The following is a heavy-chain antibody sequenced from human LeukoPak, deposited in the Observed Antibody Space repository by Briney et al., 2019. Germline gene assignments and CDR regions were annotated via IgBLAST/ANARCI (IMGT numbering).Heavy chain of an antibody. CDR3: AKAYGGNKGLFHY. V-gene: IGHV3-30*02. CDR2: IRYYGSNK. J-gene: IGHJ4*02. CDR1: GFTFSSFG. Sequence: GGSLRLSCAASGFTFSSFGMHWVRQAPGKGRGGVAFIRYYGSNKYYANSGKGRFTTPRNNSKNTLYLQMHSLRAEDTAVYYCAKAYGGNKGLFHYWGQGTLVTVSS. D-gene: IGHD4-23*01.